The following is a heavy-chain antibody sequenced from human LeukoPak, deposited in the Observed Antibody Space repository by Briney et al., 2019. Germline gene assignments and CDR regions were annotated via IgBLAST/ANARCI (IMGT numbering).Heavy chain of an antibody. CDR1: GGFISNYY. J-gene: IGHJ4*02. CDR3: ARDSRYYDYWSGYLDY. CDR2: MSTSGKT. V-gene: IGHV4-4*07. Sequence: SETLSLTCSVSGGFISNYYWSWIRRPAGKGLEWIGRMSTSGKTNYNPSLKSRVTMSVDMSNNQFFLNLSSVTAADTAVYYCARDSRYYDYWSGYLDYWGQGTLVTVSS. D-gene: IGHD3-3*01.